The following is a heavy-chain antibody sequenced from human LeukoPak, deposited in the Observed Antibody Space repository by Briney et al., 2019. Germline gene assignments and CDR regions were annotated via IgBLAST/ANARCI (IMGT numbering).Heavy chain of an antibody. V-gene: IGHV3-23*01. CDR2: ISGSGGST. CDR1: GFTFSSYA. J-gene: IGHJ4*02. CDR3: SAGEFHNYYDFWSAKFPANFDY. D-gene: IGHD3-3*01. Sequence: GGSLRLSCAASGFTFSSYAMSWVRQAPGKGLEWVSAISGSGGSTYYADSVKGRFTISRDNSKNTLYLQMNSLRAEDTAVYYCSAGEFHNYYDFWSAKFPANFDYWGQGTLVTVSS.